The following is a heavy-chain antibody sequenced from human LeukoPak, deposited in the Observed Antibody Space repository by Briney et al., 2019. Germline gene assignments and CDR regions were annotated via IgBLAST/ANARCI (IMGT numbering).Heavy chain of an antibody. D-gene: IGHD3-3*01. Sequence: SETLSLTCTVSGGSISSYYWSWIRQPPGKGLEWIGYIYYSGSTNYNPSLKSRVTISVDTSKNQFSLKLSSVTAADTAVYYCARHYDFWSGYPTGWFDPWGQGTLVTVSS. J-gene: IGHJ5*02. CDR2: IYYSGST. CDR3: ARHYDFWSGYPTGWFDP. V-gene: IGHV4-59*08. CDR1: GGSISSYY.